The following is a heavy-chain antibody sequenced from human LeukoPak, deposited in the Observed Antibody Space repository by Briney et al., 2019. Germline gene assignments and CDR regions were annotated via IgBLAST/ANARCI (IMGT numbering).Heavy chain of an antibody. CDR3: AREISTGYWYFDL. V-gene: IGHV4-59*12. CDR1: GGSISSYY. Sequence: SETLSLTCTVSGGSISSYYWSWIRQPPGKGLEWIGYIYSSGSTNYSPSLKSRVTISVDTSKNHFSLKLSSVTAADTAVYYCAREISTGYWYFDLWGRGTLVTVSS. J-gene: IGHJ2*01. CDR2: IYSSGST. D-gene: IGHD2/OR15-2a*01.